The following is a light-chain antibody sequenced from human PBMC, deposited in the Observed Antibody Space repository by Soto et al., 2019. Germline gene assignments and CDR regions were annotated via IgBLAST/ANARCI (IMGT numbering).Light chain of an antibody. CDR1: QSISTY. J-gene: IGKJ4*01. V-gene: IGKV1-39*01. CDR2: GAS. Sequence: DIQMSQSPSSLSASIGDRITITCRASQSISTYLNWYQQKPGKAPRLLIYGASTLQNEVPSRFSGSGSATDYTLTINSLQPEDFATYYCQQSFITPPLTFGGGTTVEMK. CDR3: QQSFITPPLT.